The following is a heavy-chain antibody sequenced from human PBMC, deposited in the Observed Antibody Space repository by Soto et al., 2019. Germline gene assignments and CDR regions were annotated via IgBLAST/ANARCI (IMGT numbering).Heavy chain of an antibody. J-gene: IGHJ4*02. Sequence: PGESLKISCQGSGYSFPTSWIGWVRQMPGKGLEWMGVIYPQDSDTRYSPSFEGQVTFSADTSLSTAYLQWNSLKASDTATYYCARQRAWNDAFDFWGQGTLVTV. CDR1: GYSFPTSW. CDR2: IYPQDSDT. V-gene: IGHV5-51*01. CDR3: ARQRAWNDAFDF. D-gene: IGHD1-1*01.